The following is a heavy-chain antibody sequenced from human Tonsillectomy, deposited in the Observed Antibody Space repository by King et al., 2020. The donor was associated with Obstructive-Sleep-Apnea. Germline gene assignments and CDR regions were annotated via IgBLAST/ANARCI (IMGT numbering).Heavy chain of an antibody. CDR1: GYTFTSYG. CDR2: ISTYNAKA. CDR3: ARYFGVRGVTCYF. J-gene: IGHJ4*02. V-gene: IGHV1-18*01. Sequence: QLVQSGAEVKKPGASVKVSCEASGYTFTSYGISWVRQAPGQGLEWMGWISTYNAKANYAHKLQGRVTMTTDTSTRTAYMELRSLRSDDTAVYYCARYFGVRGVTCYFWGQGTLVTVSS. D-gene: IGHD3-10*01.